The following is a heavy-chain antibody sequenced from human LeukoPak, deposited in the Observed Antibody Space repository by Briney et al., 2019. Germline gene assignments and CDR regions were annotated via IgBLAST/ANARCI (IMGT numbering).Heavy chain of an antibody. J-gene: IGHJ4*02. D-gene: IGHD5-12*01. CDR3: ARGGRGYEFLFDY. CDR2: LNFDGSST. Sequence: GGSLRLSCAASGFTLSGYWIHWVRQAPGKGLVWVARLNFDGSSTSYADSVKGRFTISRDNAKNTLYLQMNSLRAEDTAVYYCARGGRGYEFLFDYWGQGTLVTVSS. V-gene: IGHV3-74*01. CDR1: GFTLSGYW.